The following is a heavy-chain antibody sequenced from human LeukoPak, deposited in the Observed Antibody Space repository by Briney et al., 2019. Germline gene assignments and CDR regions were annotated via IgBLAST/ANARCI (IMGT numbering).Heavy chain of an antibody. D-gene: IGHD3-22*01. J-gene: IGHJ4*02. CDR1: GFTFSSYG. V-gene: IGHV3-30*18. CDR3: AKANYYDSGGYYFDY. Sequence: GGSLRLPCAASGFTFSSYGMHWVRQAPGKGLEWVAVISYGGSNKYYADSVKGRFTISRDNSKNTLYLQMNSLRAEDTAVYYCAKANYYDSGGYYFDYWGQGTLVTVSS. CDR2: ISYGGSNK.